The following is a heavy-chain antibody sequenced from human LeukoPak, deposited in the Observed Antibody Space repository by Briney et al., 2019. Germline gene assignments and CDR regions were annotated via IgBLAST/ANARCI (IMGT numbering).Heavy chain of an antibody. CDR2: IIPILGIA. D-gene: IGHD3-22*01. CDR3: ARSYDSSGYDAFDI. V-gene: IGHV1-69*04. CDR1: GGTFSSYA. J-gene: IGHJ3*02. Sequence: SVKVSCKASGGTFSSYAISWVRQAPGQGLEWMGRIIPILGIANYAQKLQGRVTITADKSTSTAYMELSSLRSEDTAVYYCARSYDSSGYDAFDIWGQGTMVTVSS.